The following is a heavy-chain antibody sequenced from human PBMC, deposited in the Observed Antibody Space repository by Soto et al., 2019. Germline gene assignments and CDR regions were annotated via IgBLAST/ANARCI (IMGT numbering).Heavy chain of an antibody. Sequence: PSETLSLTCAVSGGSISSGGYSWTWIRQPPGKGLEWIGYIYYGGSINYNPSLKSRVIISVDTAKNQFSLRLSSVSAADTAVYYCTGAYYDVSGYSLDPWGQGTSVTVSS. CDR3: TGAYYDVSGYSLDP. CDR2: IYYGGSI. CDR1: GGSISSGGYS. D-gene: IGHD3-22*01. V-gene: IGHV4-61*08. J-gene: IGHJ5*02.